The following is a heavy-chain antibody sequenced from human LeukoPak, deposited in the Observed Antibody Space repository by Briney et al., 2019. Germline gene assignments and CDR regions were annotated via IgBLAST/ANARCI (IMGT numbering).Heavy chain of an antibody. CDR3: ARLPHYYGSGKRPRGYSFDY. CDR1: GVTFSSYA. J-gene: IGHJ4*02. V-gene: IGHV3-23*01. CDR2: ISGSGGST. D-gene: IGHD3-10*01. Sequence: GGSLRLSCGASGVTFSSYAMSWVREAPGKGLEGGSAISGSGGSTYYADSVKGRFTISRDNAKHSMYLQMNSLRAEATAVYYCARLPHYYGSGKRPRGYSFDYWGQGNLVTVSS.